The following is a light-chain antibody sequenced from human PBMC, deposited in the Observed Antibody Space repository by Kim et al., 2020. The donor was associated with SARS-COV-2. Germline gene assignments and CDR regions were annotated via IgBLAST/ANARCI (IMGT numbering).Light chain of an antibody. V-gene: IGLV1-47*02. CDR1: SSNIGRRS. CDR3: ASWDDTLDGPV. CDR2: INN. J-gene: IGLJ2*01. Sequence: GQGVTISCSGSSSNIGRRSVYWYQQVPGTAPKLLIYINNQRPSGVPDRFSGSKSGTSASLAITSLRSEDEADYYCASWDDTLDGPVFGGGTKVTVL.